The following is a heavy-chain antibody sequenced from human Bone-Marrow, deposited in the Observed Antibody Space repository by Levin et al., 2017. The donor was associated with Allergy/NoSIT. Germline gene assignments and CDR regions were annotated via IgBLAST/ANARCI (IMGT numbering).Heavy chain of an antibody. D-gene: IGHD3-10*01. Sequence: SETLSLTCNVSGTSVSTTAYHWAWLRLSPRKGLEWIGTVYYTGNTYYTPSLQSRVVISLDMSRNQVSLELRSATGTDSAVYFCAGHQAYSGSGRNFQMRGYFDPWGQGALVTVSS. CDR1: GTSVSTTAYH. CDR2: VYYTGNT. V-gene: IGHV4-39*01. J-gene: IGHJ5*01. CDR3: AGHQAYSGSGRNFQMRGYFDP.